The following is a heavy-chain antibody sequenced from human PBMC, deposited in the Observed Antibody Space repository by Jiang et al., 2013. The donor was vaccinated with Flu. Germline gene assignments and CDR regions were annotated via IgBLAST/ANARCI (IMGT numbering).Heavy chain of an antibody. CDR2: VSYEGNRG. D-gene: IGHD4-17*01. J-gene: IGHJ4*02. V-gene: IGHV3-30*04. CDR1: GFTFSSHA. Sequence: GRSLRLSCAASGFTFSSHAMHWIRQAPGKGLEWVAVVSYEGNRGYYGDSVRGRFTISKDNSNNTLYLQMYSLRPEDTAVYFCARGAATVTSQKGVDFWGQGTLVTVSS. CDR3: ARGAATVTSQKGVDF.